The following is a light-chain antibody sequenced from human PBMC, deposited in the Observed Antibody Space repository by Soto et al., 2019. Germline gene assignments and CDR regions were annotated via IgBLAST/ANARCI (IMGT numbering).Light chain of an antibody. CDR2: DAS. J-gene: IGKJ4*01. V-gene: IGKV3-11*01. Sequence: EIVLTQSPVTLSLSPGERATLSCRASQSVGSYFAWYQQKPGQAPRLLIYDASSRATGIPARFSGSGSGTDFTLTISSLEPEDFAVYYCQQRRDWPSTFGGGTRVEIK. CDR3: QQRRDWPST. CDR1: QSVGSY.